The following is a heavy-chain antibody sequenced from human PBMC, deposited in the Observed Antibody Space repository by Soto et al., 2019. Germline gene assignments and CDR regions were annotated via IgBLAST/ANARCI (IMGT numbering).Heavy chain of an antibody. J-gene: IGHJ4*02. CDR1: GCSISSDSYY. CDR3: ATGRDPYFDY. V-gene: IGHV4-30-4*01. D-gene: IGHD2-21*02. Sequence: HVQLQESGPGLVKPSQTLSLTCTVSGCSISSDSYYWSWIRQPPGKGLEWLAFIYYTGSTYYNPTRRSRLTISIDTSKNQFALSLRSVTAADTAVYDCATGRDPYFDYWGQGTLVTVYS. CDR2: IYYTGST.